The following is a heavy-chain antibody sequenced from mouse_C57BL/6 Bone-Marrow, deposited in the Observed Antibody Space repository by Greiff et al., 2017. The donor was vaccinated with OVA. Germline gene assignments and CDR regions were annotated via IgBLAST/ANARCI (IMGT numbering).Heavy chain of an antibody. CDR2: IDPENGDT. V-gene: IGHV14-4*01. Sequence: EVKLVESGAELVRPGASVKLSCTASGFNIKDDYMHWVKQRPEQGLEWIGWIDPENGDTEYASKFQGKATITADTSSNTAYLQLSSLTSEDTAVYYCTPVGYYYGYDEDYAMDYWGQGTSVTVSS. CDR1: GFNIKDDY. CDR3: TPVGYYYGYDEDYAMDY. D-gene: IGHD2-2*01. J-gene: IGHJ4*01.